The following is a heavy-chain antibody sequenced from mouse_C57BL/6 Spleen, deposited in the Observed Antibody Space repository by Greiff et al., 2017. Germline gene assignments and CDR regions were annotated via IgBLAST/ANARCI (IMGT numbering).Heavy chain of an antibody. CDR1: GYSITSGYY. D-gene: IGHD2-3*01. V-gene: IGHV3-6*01. Sequence: EVKLVESGPGLVKPSQSLSLTCSVTGYSITSGYYWNWIRQFPGNKLEWMGYISYDGSNNYNPSLKNRISITRDTSKNQFFLKLNSVTTEDTATYYCARASIYDGHYYAMDYWGQGTSVTVSS. CDR3: ARASIYDGHYYAMDY. J-gene: IGHJ4*01. CDR2: ISYDGSN.